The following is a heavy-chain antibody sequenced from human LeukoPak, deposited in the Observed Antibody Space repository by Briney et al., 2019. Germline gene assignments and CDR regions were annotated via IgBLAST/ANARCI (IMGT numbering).Heavy chain of an antibody. J-gene: IGHJ4*02. CDR2: INHSGST. V-gene: IGHV4-34*01. CDR3: ARPGGYSSWSPIDY. D-gene: IGHD6-13*01. Sequence: SETLSLTCAVYGGSFSGYYWSWIRQPPGKGPEWIGEINHSGSTNYNPSLKSRVTISVDTSKNQFSLKLSSVTAADTAVYYCARPGGYSSWSPIDYWGQGTLVTVSS. CDR1: GGSFSGYY.